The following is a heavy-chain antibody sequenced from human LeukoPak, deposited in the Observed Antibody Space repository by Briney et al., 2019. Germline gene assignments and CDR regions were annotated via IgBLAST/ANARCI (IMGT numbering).Heavy chain of an antibody. CDR1: GFTFSTYG. V-gene: IGHV3-30*18. Sequence: GGSLRLTCAASGFTFSTYGMHWVRQAPGKGLEWVAVLSHDGGNNFYADSVKGRFTISRDNSKNTLYLQMNSLRPDDTAVYYCAKDRLKYLLLGIDFWGQGALVTVSS. CDR2: LSHDGGNN. CDR3: AKDRLKYLLLGIDF. J-gene: IGHJ4*02. D-gene: IGHD3-10*01.